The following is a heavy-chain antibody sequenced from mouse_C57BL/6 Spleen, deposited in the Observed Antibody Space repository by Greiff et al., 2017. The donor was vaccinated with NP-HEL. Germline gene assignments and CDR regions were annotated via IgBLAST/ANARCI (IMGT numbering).Heavy chain of an antibody. D-gene: IGHD3-1*01. V-gene: IGHV1-81*01. CDR1: GYTFTSYG. J-gene: IGHJ4*01. CDR2: IYPRSGNT. CDR3: AREAARAKGYAMDY. Sequence: QVQLQQSGAELARPGASVKLSCKASGYTFTSYGISWVKQRTGQGLEWIGEIYPRSGNTYYNEKFKGKATLTADKSSSTAYMQLRSLTSEDSAVYFGAREAARAKGYAMDYWGQGTSVTVSS.